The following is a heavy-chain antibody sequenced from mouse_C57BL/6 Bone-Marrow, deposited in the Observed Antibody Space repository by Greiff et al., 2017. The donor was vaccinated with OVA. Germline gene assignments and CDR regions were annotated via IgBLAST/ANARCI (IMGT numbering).Heavy chain of an antibody. CDR3: VGGSLLDY. CDR2: IRSKCSIYAS. CDR1: GFTFNTFA. Sequence: GAGLVQTKGSLNLSCAASGFTFNTFAMHWVRQAPGKGLAWVARIRSKCSIYASYYADSVKDRFTISRDDSQTMLYLQMNNLKTEATARYYCVGGSLLDYWGQGTTLTVSS. D-gene: IGHD1-1*02. V-gene: IGHV10-3*01. J-gene: IGHJ2*01.